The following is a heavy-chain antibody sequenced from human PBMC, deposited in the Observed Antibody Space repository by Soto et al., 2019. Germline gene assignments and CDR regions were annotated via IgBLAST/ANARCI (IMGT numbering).Heavy chain of an antibody. CDR3: GKDLEKSNLVPAYFVY. V-gene: IGHV3-33*06. Sequence: QVQLVESGGGVVQPGRSLRLSCAASGFTFSSNGMHWVRQAPGKGLEWVAVLWSDGSEKYYADSVKGRFSISRDNSKNTWYRTRASLGAGERAVYSCGKDLEKSNLVPAYFVYGGKGPLVTV. CDR1: GFTFSSNG. J-gene: IGHJ4*02. D-gene: IGHD3-10*01. CDR2: LWSDGSEK.